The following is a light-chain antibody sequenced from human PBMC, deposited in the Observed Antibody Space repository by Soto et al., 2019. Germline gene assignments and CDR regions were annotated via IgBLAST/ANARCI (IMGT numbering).Light chain of an antibody. CDR3: TSFSSSTSLYV. J-gene: IGLJ1*01. V-gene: IGLV2-14*01. Sequence: QSALPQPASVSGSLGQSITISCTGTTRDIAGYNYISWYQQLPGKAPKLMIYQVTIRHSGISNRFSGSKSGNTASLTISGLQAEDEAYYYCTSFSSSTSLYVFGTGTKLTVL. CDR1: TRDIAGYNY. CDR2: QVT.